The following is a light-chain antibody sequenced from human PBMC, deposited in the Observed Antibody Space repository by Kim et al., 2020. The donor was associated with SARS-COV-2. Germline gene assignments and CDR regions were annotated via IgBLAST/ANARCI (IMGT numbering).Light chain of an antibody. CDR3: QQSYSVPI. CDR1: QTMNNY. J-gene: IGKJ5*01. Sequence: DSQLTQSPSSLSASVGDRVTITCRTSQTMNNYLNWYQQTPGRAPKLLIYAASTLQDGVPSRFSGNRSGTDYTLTISSLQPEDFATYFSQQSYSVPIFGQGTRLDIK. V-gene: IGKV1-39*01. CDR2: AAS.